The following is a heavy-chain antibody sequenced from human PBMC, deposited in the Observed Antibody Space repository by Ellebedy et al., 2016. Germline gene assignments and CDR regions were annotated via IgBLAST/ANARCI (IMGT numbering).Heavy chain of an antibody. D-gene: IGHD6-13*01. CDR3: AKHEVSSWYFDS. CDR2: ISTDGSST. V-gene: IGHV3-74*01. J-gene: IGHJ4*02. CDR1: GFPFRNYA. Sequence: GESLKISXTASGFPFRNYAMHWVRQAPGKGLVWVSRISTDGSSTNYADSVKGRFTISRDNAKNSLYLQMTSLRPEDSAIYFCAKHEVSSWYFDSWGQGAPVTVSS.